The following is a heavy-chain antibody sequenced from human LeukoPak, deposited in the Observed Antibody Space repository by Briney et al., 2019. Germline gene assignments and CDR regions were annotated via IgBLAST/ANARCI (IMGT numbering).Heavy chain of an antibody. V-gene: IGHV3-21*05. Sequence: GSLRLSCAASGFTFSSYSMNWVRQAPGKGLEWVSYITSSGSVRYYGDSMKGRFTISRDNAKNSLYLQMNSLRVEDTAVYYCARDLGVGTPTVLDHWGQGTVVTV. CDR3: ARDLGVGTPTVLDH. D-gene: IGHD1-26*01. CDR1: GFTFSSYS. CDR2: ITSSGSVR. J-gene: IGHJ4*02.